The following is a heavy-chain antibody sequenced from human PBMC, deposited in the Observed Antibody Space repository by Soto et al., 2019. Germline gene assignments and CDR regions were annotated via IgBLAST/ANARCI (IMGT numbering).Heavy chain of an antibody. D-gene: IGHD3-16*01. CDR2: IYYTGST. J-gene: IGHJ4*02. CDR3: ARRDSRMMLGYFDY. Sequence: QVQLQESGPGLVKPSETLSLTCTVSGGSISGGDYYWSWIWQPPGKGLEWIGYIYYTGSTNYNPSLQSLITISVDTSKNQFSLKLSSVTASDTAVYYCARRDSRMMLGYFDYWGQGTLVTVSP. V-gene: IGHV4-61*08. CDR1: GGSISGGDYY.